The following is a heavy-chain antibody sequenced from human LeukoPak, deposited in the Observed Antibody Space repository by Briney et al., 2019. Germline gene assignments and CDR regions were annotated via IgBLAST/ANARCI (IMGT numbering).Heavy chain of an antibody. J-gene: IGHJ4*02. D-gene: IGHD6-6*01. V-gene: IGHV1-2*02. CDR1: GYTFTGYY. CDR3: ARTFSSSLLAFDY. Sequence: ASVKVSCKASGYTFTGYYMHWVRQAPGQGLEWMGWINPNSGGTNYAQKFQGRVTMTRDTSISTAYMELSRLRSDDTVVYYCARTFSSSLLAFDYWGQGTLVTVSS. CDR2: INPNSGGT.